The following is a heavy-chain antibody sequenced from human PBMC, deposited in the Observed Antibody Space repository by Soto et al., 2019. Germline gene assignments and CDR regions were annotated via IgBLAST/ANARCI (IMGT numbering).Heavy chain of an antibody. V-gene: IGHV3-23*01. CDR2: LSGSGTVP. Sequence: GGSLRLSCAASGFTFSSYAMSWVRQAPGKGLEWVSALSGSGTVPYYADSVKGRFTVSRDNSKNTLYLQMNSLLAEDTAVYYCAKRSSVTTPYYYYFYMDVWGKGTTVTVSS. J-gene: IGHJ6*03. CDR1: GFTFSSYA. CDR3: AKRSSVTTPYYYYFYMDV. D-gene: IGHD4-17*01.